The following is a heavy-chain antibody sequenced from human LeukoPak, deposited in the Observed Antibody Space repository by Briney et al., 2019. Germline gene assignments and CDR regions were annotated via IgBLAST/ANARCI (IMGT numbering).Heavy chain of an antibody. CDR2: IYSGDRT. D-gene: IGHD3-10*01. Sequence: AGTLRFSCAASGVTVSSYYMSRHGRAQGKGLECGSAIYSGDRTYYADSVKGRFAISSDNSHNTLDLQINGLRAEDTAVSDCARENGSGMNWFDPWGRGTRVTVFS. V-gene: IGHV3-66*02. CDR1: GVTVSSYY. J-gene: IGHJ5*02. CDR3: ARENGSGMNWFDP.